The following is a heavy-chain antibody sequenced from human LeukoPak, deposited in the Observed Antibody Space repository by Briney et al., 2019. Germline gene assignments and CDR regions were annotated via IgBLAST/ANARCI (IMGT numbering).Heavy chain of an antibody. J-gene: IGHJ4*02. CDR1: GGSITSSTYS. CDR2: IYHSGST. CDR3: AGNLWFGELFY. V-gene: IGHV4-30-2*01. D-gene: IGHD3-10*01. Sequence: PSETLSLTCTVSGGSITSSTYSWSWIRQPPGKGLEWIGYIYHSGSTYYNPSLKSRVTISVDRSRNQFSLKLSSVTAADTAVYYCAGNLWFGELFYWGQGTLVTVSS.